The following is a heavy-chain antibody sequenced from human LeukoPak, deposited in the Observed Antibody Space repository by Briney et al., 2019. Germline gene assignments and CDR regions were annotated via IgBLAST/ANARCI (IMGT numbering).Heavy chain of an antibody. Sequence: GASVKVSCKASGYTFTGYYMHWVRQAPGQGLEWMGWINPNSGGTNYAQKFQGRVTMTRDTSISTAYMELSRLRSDDTAVYYCARTQGASGPLNFQHWGQGTLVTVSS. CDR1: GYTFTGYY. D-gene: IGHD3-3*01. CDR2: INPNSGGT. V-gene: IGHV1-2*02. J-gene: IGHJ1*01. CDR3: ARTQGASGPLNFQH.